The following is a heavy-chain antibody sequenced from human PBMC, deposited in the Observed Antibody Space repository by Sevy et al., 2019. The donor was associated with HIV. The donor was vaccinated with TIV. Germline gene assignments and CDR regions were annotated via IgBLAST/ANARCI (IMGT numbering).Heavy chain of an antibody. CDR2: ILYDGSNK. Sequence: GGALRLSCAASGFTFSSYGMHWVRQAPGKGLEWVAVILYDGSNKYYADSVKGRFTNSRDNSKNTLYLQMNSLRAGDTAVYYCARGLAALPGYYYGMDVWGQGTAVTVSS. J-gene: IGHJ6*02. CDR1: GFTFSSYG. V-gene: IGHV3-30*03. CDR3: ARGLAALPGYYYGMDV. D-gene: IGHD6-6*01.